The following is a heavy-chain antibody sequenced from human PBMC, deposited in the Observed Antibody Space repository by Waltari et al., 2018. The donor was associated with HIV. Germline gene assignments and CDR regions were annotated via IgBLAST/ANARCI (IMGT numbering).Heavy chain of an antibody. CDR2: VIPMLRTP. V-gene: IGHV1-69*01. J-gene: IGHJ5*02. D-gene: IGHD6-19*01. CDR3: ARGFRNSSGWSYRWFDP. CDR1: GDSSRTHT. Sequence: QVQLVQSRAEVKKPGSSVKVSCKAIGDSSRTHTMYWVRQAPGRGLEFMGGVIPMLRTPSYTPKFHGRLTLTADEATNTAYMELSSLTSEDTAVYYCARGFRNSSGWSYRWFDPWGQGTLVTVSS.